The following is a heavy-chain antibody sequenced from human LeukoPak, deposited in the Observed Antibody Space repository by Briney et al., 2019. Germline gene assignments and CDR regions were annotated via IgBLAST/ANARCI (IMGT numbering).Heavy chain of an antibody. D-gene: IGHD3-16*02. J-gene: IGHJ3*02. CDR1: GYTFSHYS. Sequence: GGSLRLSCAASGYTFSHYSVNWVRQAPGKGLEWVSSISSTSNYIYYADSVKGRFTISRDNTKSSLYLQMNSLRAEDTAVYYCVSGNDPDSTWENYRLDAFDIWGQGTTVIVSS. V-gene: IGHV3-21*01. CDR3: VSGNDPDSTWENYRLDAFDI. CDR2: ISSTSNYI.